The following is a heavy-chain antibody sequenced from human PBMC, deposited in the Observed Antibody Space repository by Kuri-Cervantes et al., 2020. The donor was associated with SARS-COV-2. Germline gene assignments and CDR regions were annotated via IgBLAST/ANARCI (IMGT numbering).Heavy chain of an antibody. CDR1: GFTFSSYS. CDR3: ARGHVATYYYYYMDV. J-gene: IGHJ6*03. Sequence: GALKISCAASGFTFSSYSMNWVRQAPGKGLEWVSSISSSSSYIYYADSVRGRFTISRDNAKNSLYLQMNSLRAEDTAVYYCARGHVATYYYYYMDVWGKGTTVTVSS. D-gene: IGHD3-16*01. V-gene: IGHV3-21*01. CDR2: ISSSSSYI.